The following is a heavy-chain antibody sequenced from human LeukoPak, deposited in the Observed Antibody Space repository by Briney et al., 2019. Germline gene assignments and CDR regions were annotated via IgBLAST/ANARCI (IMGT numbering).Heavy chain of an antibody. D-gene: IGHD2-2*01. CDR2: IYTSGST. Sequence: SETLSLTCTVSGGSISSYYWSWIRQPAGKGLEWIGRIYTSGSTNYNPSLKSRVTMSVDTSKNQFSLKLSSVTAADTAVYYCGAGCTSTSCYEPFDYWGQGTLVTVSS. CDR3: GAGCTSTSCYEPFDY. J-gene: IGHJ4*02. CDR1: GGSISSYY. V-gene: IGHV4-4*07.